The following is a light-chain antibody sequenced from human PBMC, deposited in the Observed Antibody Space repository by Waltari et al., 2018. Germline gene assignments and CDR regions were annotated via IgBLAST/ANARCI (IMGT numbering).Light chain of an antibody. Sequence: QLMLTQSPSASASLGASVKLTCTLSSGQSSYAIAWLQQQPEKGPRYLMKVNSDGSHIKGDGIPDRFSGSSSGAERYLTISSLQSEDEADYYCQTGGFGIWVFGGGTKLTVL. CDR2: VNSDGSH. CDR3: QTGGFGIWV. CDR1: SGQSSYA. V-gene: IGLV4-69*01. J-gene: IGLJ3*02.